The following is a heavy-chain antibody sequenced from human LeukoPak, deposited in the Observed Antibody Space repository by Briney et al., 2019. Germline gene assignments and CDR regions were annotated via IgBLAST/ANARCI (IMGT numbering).Heavy chain of an antibody. J-gene: IGHJ5*02. Sequence: SVKVSCKASGGTFSGYAISWVRQAPGQGLEWMGGIIPIFGPTNYAQKFQGRVTITADESTSTAYMELSSLRSEDTAVYYCATTCGPRGYCSGGRGDNWFDPWGQGTLVTVSS. D-gene: IGHD2-15*01. V-gene: IGHV1-69*13. CDR3: ATTCGPRGYCSGGRGDNWFDP. CDR2: IIPIFGPT. CDR1: GGTFSGYA.